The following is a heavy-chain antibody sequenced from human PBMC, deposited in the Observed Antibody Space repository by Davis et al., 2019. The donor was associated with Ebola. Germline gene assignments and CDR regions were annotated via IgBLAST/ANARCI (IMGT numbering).Heavy chain of an antibody. J-gene: IGHJ4*02. V-gene: IGHV3-21*01. CDR2: ISSDSDYI. CDR1: GFTFSSYG. D-gene: IGHD3-3*01. CDR3: AREGKIFGCDY. Sequence: GGSLRLSCAASGFTFSSYGMHWVRQAPGKGLEWVSAISSDSDYIYYADSAKGRFTISRDNAKNSLYLQMNDLRAEDTAVYYCAREGKIFGCDYWGQGALVTVSS.